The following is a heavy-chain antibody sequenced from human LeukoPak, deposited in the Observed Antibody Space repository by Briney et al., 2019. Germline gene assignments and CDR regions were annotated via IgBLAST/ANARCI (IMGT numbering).Heavy chain of an antibody. D-gene: IGHD2-8*02. CDR3: ARGVLWYYFDY. CDR1: GFTFSSYG. V-gene: IGHV3-30*03. Sequence: GGSLRLSCAASGFTFSSYGMHWVRQAPGKGLEWVAVISYDGSNKYYADSVKGRFTISRDNSKNTLYLQMNSLRAEDTAVYYCARGVLWYYFDYWGQGTLVTVSS. J-gene: IGHJ4*02. CDR2: ISYDGSNK.